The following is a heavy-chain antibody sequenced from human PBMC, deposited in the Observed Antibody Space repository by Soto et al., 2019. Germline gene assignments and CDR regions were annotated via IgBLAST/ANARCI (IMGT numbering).Heavy chain of an antibody. J-gene: IGHJ6*02. CDR2: IGDSDSII. V-gene: IGHV3-11*04. CDR1: GFRFSDYF. Sequence: QVQLVESGGGLVQPGGSLRLSCAASGFRFSDYFMSWIREAPGKEPECVPYIGDSDSIIYYADSVKGRFTTSRDNSKNSLYLQMNGLRAEDTAVYYCAREGYFYGLDVWGQGTTVTVSS. CDR3: AREGYFYGLDV.